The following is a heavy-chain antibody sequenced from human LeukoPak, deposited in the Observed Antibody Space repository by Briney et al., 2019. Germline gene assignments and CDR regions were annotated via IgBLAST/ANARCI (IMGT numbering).Heavy chain of an antibody. Sequence: PSETLSLTCTVSGGSTSSYYCSWIWQPARKGLEWNGRIDSTGSTNYNPSLKSRVTMSVDTSMNQYSLRLRSVTAADTAVYCCARQIASAGTAGFDFWGQGALVTVSS. CDR3: ARQIASAGTAGFDF. CDR2: IDSTGST. V-gene: IGHV4-4*07. J-gene: IGHJ4*02. D-gene: IGHD6-13*01. CDR1: GGSTSSYY.